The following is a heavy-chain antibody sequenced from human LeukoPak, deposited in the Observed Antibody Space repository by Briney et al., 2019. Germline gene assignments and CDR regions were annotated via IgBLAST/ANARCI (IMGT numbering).Heavy chain of an antibody. CDR1: GFTFSSYA. D-gene: IGHD3-16*01. J-gene: IGHJ4*02. Sequence: GGSLRLSCAASGFTFSSYAMSWVRQAPGKGLEWVSGISGSGHRTYYADSVKGRFTISRDNSNNTLYLQMNSLRAEDTALYYCAKDWGEYFDYVWGSFTSFDSWGQGTLVTVSS. CDR3: AKDWGEYFDYVWGSFTSFDS. V-gene: IGHV3-23*01. CDR2: ISGSGHRT.